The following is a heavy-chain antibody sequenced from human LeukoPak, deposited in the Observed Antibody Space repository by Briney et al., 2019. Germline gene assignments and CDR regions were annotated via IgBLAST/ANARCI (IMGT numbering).Heavy chain of an antibody. CDR1: GFRFNTYW. CDR3: AKDIAAELRTPGY. CDR2: IKQDGNEK. V-gene: IGHV3-7*03. Sequence: HGGSLRLSCAASGFRFNTYWMSWVRQAPGKGLEWVANIKQDGNEKYYADSVKGRFTISRDNAKNSLYLQMNSLRAEDTALYYCAKDIAAELRTPGYWGQGTLVTVSS. J-gene: IGHJ4*02. D-gene: IGHD3-10*01.